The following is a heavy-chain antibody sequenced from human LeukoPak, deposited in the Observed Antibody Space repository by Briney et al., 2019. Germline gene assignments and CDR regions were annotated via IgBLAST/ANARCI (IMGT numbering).Heavy chain of an antibody. D-gene: IGHD1-26*01. J-gene: IGHJ4*02. CDR3: ASRGSWSPFDY. V-gene: IGHV3-7*01. CDR1: GFTFSSYS. CDR2: IKQDGSEK. Sequence: GGSLRLSCAASGFTFSSYSMNWVRQAPGKGLEWVANIKQDGSEKYYVDSVKGRFTISRDNAKNSLYLQMNSLRAEDTAVYYCASRGSWSPFDYWGQGTLVTVSS.